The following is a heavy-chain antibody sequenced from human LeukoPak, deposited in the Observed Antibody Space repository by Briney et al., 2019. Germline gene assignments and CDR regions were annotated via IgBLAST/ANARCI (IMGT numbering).Heavy chain of an antibody. V-gene: IGHV4-59*01. CDR2: IYYSGST. J-gene: IGHJ6*03. CDR1: GGSISSYY. Sequence: SETLSLTCTVSGGSISSYYWSWIRQPPGKGLEWIGYIYYSGSTNYNPSLKSRVTISVDTSKNQFSLKLSSVTAADTAVYYCARVPGGDYVRYYYYYYMGVWGKGTTVTVSS. D-gene: IGHD4-17*01. CDR3: ARVPGGDYVRYYYYYYMGV.